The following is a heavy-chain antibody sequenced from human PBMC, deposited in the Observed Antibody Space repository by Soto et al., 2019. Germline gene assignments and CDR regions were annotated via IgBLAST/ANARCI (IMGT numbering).Heavy chain of an antibody. Sequence: GGSLRLSCAASGFTFSSYAMSWVRQAPGKGLEWVSAISGSGGSTYYADSVKGRFTISRDNSKNTLYRQMNSLRAEDTAVYYCAKDLEYSSTAGATRNYYYYMDVWGKGTTVTVSS. CDR1: GFTFSSYA. J-gene: IGHJ6*03. CDR3: AKDLEYSSTAGATRNYYYYMDV. V-gene: IGHV3-23*01. D-gene: IGHD6-6*01. CDR2: ISGSGGST.